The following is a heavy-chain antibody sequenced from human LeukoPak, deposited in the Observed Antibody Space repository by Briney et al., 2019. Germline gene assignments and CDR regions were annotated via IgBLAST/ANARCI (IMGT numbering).Heavy chain of an antibody. V-gene: IGHV4-59*01. Sequence: SETLSLTCTVSGGSTSSYYWSWIRQPPGKGLEWIGYIYYSGSTNYNPPLKSRVTISVDTSKNQFSLKLSSVTAADTAVYYCARVIRDYYYYMDVWGKGTTVTVSS. CDR2: IYYSGST. J-gene: IGHJ6*03. CDR3: ARVIRDYYYYMDV. D-gene: IGHD3-10*01. CDR1: GGSTSSYY.